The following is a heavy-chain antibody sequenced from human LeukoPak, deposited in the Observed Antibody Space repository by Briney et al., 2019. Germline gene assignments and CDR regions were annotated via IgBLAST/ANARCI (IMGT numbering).Heavy chain of an antibody. D-gene: IGHD3-22*01. V-gene: IGHV3-13*01. CDR3: ARGRRTYYYDSSGQIFDY. J-gene: IGHJ4*02. CDR1: GFTFSSYD. Sequence: PGGSLRLSCAASGFTFSSYDMPWVRHATGKGLEWVSAIGTAGDTYYPGSVKGRFTISRENAKNSLYLQMNSLRAGDTAVYYCARGRRTYYYDSSGQIFDYWGQGTLVTVSS. CDR2: IGTAGDT.